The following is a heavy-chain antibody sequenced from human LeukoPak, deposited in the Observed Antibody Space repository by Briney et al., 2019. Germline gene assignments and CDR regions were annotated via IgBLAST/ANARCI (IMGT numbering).Heavy chain of an antibody. CDR2: YSGGST. D-gene: IGHD5-12*01. V-gene: IGHV3-66*01. CDR1: EFSVGSNY. Sequence: GGSLRLSCAASEFSVGSNYMTWVRQAPGKGLEWVSLYSGGSTYYADSVKDRFTNSRDNSKNTLYLQMNSLRAEDTAVYYCARGPSGYHNTGGQGTLVTVSS. CDR3: ARGPSGYHNT. J-gene: IGHJ4*02.